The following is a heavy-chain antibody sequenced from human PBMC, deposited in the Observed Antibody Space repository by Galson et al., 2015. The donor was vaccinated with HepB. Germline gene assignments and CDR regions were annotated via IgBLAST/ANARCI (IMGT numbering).Heavy chain of an antibody. CDR2: IYYSGST. D-gene: IGHD6-19*01. CDR1: GGSISSYY. Sequence: ETLSLTCTVSGGSISSYYWSWIRQPPGKGLEWIGYIYYSGSTNYNPSLKSRVTISVDTSKNQFSLKLSSATAADTAVYYCARTLAVAQEQHYDYWGQGTLVTVSS. J-gene: IGHJ4*02. CDR3: ARTLAVAQEQHYDY. V-gene: IGHV4-59*01.